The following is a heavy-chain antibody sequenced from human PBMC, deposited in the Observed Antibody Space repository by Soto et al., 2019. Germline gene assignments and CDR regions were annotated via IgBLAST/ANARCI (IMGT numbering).Heavy chain of an antibody. CDR2: IYNGATT. D-gene: IGHD1-26*01. CDR3: ARRGSFGSYSYAFDI. J-gene: IGHJ3*02. V-gene: IGHV4-4*09. Sequence: SETLSLTCIVSGGSISSYYWTWTRQPPGKGLEWIGCIYNGATTNYNPSLKSRVTISVDTSKNQFSLKLTSVTAADTAVYYCARRGSFGSYSYAFDIWGQGTMVTVSS. CDR1: GGSISSYY.